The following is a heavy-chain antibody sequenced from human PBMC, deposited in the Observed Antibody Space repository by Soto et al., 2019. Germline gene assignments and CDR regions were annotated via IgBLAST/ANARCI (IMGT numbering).Heavy chain of an antibody. Sequence: SETLSLTCTFSGCSITSSSYYWGWIRQSPGKGLEWIGSIYYSGSTYYNPSLKSRVTISVDTSKNQFSLKLSSVTAADTAVYYCATQEVGGSYVYTFDPWGQGTLVTVSS. CDR3: ATQEVGGSYVYTFDP. CDR1: GCSITSSSYY. CDR2: IYYSGST. D-gene: IGHD1-26*01. V-gene: IGHV4-39*01. J-gene: IGHJ5*02.